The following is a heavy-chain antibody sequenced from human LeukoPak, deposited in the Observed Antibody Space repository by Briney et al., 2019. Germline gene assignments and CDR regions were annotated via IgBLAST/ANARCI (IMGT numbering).Heavy chain of an antibody. CDR1: GYTFTSYG. Sequence: ASVKVSCKASGYTFTSYGISWVRQAPGQGLEWMGWISAYNGNTNYAQKLQGRVTMTTDTSTSTAYMEQRSLRSDDTAVYYCARDGPAGPDYYDSSGYYYGYYFDYWGQGTLVTVSS. V-gene: IGHV1-18*01. CDR3: ARDGPAGPDYYDSSGYYYGYYFDY. CDR2: ISAYNGNT. D-gene: IGHD3-22*01. J-gene: IGHJ4*02.